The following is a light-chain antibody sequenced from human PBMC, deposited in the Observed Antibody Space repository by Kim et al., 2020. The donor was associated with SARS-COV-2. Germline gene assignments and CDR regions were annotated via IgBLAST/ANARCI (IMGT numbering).Light chain of an antibody. CDR2: ATS. Sequence: EIVLTQFPATLSVSPGERATLSCRASQSVSTNLAWYQHKPGQPPRLVIYATSTRATDIPARFSGSGSGTDFTLTITSLQSEDFAVYFCQQYNNWPSFGPGTKVDIK. CDR3: QQYNNWPS. V-gene: IGKV3-15*01. CDR1: QSVSTN. J-gene: IGKJ3*01.